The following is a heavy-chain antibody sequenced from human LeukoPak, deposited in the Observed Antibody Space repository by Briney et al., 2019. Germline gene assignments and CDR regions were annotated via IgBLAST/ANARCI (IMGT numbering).Heavy chain of an antibody. V-gene: IGHV4-59*08. CDR3: ARQGYSAYEILDY. D-gene: IGHD5-12*01. CDR2: IYYSGST. CDR1: GGSISSYY. J-gene: IGHJ4*02. Sequence: SETLSLTCTVSGGSISSYYWSWIRQPPGKGLEWSGYIYYSGSTNYNPSLKSRVTISADTSKNQFSLKLSSVTAADTAVYYCARQGYSAYEILDYWGQGTLVTVSS.